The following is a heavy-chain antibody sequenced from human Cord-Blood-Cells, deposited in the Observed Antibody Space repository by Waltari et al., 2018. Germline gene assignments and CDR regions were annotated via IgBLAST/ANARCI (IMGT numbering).Heavy chain of an antibody. D-gene: IGHD4-17*01. Sequence: QLQLQESGPGLVKPSETLSLTCTVSGGSISSSSYYWGWIRQPPGKGLEWIGSIYSSGSTYTTPSLKSRVTISVDTAKNQFSLKLSSVTAADTAVYYCARLVYGDYYWGQGTLVTVSS. J-gene: IGHJ4*02. V-gene: IGHV4-39*01. CDR3: ARLVYGDYY. CDR2: IYSSGST. CDR1: GGSISSSSYY.